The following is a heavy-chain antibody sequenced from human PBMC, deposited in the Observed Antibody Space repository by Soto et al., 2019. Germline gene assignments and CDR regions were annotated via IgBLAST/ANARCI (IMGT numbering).Heavy chain of an antibody. V-gene: IGHV4-31*02. J-gene: IGHJ4*02. Sequence: SETLSLTCTVSGGPIINGHTYLNWIRQHPEKGLEWMGYINYRGTTNYNPALKSRILISIDTSKNQFSLSLTSVTAADTAVYYCARDAPEVAPEWGQGTLVTVSS. CDR2: INYRGTT. D-gene: IGHD2-15*01. CDR1: GGPIINGHTY. CDR3: ARDAPEVAPE.